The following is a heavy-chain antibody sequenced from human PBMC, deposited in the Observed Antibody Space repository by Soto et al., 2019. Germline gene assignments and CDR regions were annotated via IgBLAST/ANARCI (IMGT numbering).Heavy chain of an antibody. CDR1: GGSISSSSYY. V-gene: IGHV4-39*01. J-gene: IGHJ5*02. CDR3: ARHGEPSVLRFLEWLSNWFDP. CDR2: IYYSGST. D-gene: IGHD3-3*01. Sequence: SETLSLTCTVSGGSISSSSYYWGWIRQPPGKGQEWIGSIYYSGSTYYNPSLKSRVTISVDTSKNQFSLKLSSVTAADTAVYYCARHGEPSVLRFLEWLSNWFDPWGQGTLVTVSS.